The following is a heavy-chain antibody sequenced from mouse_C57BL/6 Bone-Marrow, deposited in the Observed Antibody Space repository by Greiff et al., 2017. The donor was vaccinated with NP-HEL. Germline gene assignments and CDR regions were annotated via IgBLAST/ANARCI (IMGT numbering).Heavy chain of an antibody. V-gene: IGHV3-1*01. Sequence: EVKVVESGPGMVKPSQSLSLTCTVTGYSITSGYDWHWIRHFPGNKLEWMGYISYSGSTNYNPSLKSRISITHDTSKNHFFLKLNSVTTEDTATYYCARGGVYHPFDYWGQGTTLTVAS. J-gene: IGHJ2*01. CDR3: ARGGVYHPFDY. CDR2: ISYSGST. CDR1: GYSITSGYD.